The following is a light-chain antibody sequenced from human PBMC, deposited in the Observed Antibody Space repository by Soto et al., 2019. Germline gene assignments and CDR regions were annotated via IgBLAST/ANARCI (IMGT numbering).Light chain of an antibody. Sequence: EIVLAQSPATLSVSPGERVTLSCRATQAIGSNLAWYLQRPGQAPRLLMYGASTRATDIPARFSGSGSGTEFTLTITGLQSEDFAIYHCQQYKDMPWTFGQGTKVDIK. CDR3: QQYKDMPWT. CDR1: QAIGSN. CDR2: GAS. V-gene: IGKV3-15*01. J-gene: IGKJ1*01.